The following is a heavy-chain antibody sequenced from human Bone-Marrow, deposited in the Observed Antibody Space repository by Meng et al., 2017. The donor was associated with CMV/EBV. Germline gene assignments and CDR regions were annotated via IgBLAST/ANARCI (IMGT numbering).Heavy chain of an antibody. CDR2: IYYSGST. CDR3: ARDHTIGYYYDSSGYFDY. V-gene: IGHV4-59*12. J-gene: IGHJ4*02. D-gene: IGHD3-22*01. CDR1: GGSISSYY. Sequence: SETLSLTCTVSGGSISSYYWSWIRQPPGKGLEWIGYIYYSGSTNYNPSLKSRVTISVDTSKNQFSLKLSSVTAADTAVYYCARDHTIGYYYDSSGYFDYWGQGTLVTVSP.